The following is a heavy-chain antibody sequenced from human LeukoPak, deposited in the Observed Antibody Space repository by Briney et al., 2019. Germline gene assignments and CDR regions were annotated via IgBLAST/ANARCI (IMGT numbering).Heavy chain of an antibody. CDR3: AKVPGLMVYDP. Sequence: RPGGSLRLSCAASGFTFSNNVMSWVRQAPGKGLEWVSGISSSGGSTYYADSVKGRFTISRDNSKNTLYLQMNSLRAEDSAVYYCAKVPGLMVYDPWGQGTLVTVSS. D-gene: IGHD2-8*01. CDR1: GFTFSNNV. V-gene: IGHV3-23*01. J-gene: IGHJ5*02. CDR2: ISSSGGST.